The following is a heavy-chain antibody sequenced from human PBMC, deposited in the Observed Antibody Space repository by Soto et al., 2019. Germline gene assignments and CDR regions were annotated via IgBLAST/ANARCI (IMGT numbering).Heavy chain of an antibody. Sequence: GGSLRLSCAASGFTFSRNAMSWVRQAPGKGLEWVSAISDSGGSTYYADSVKGRFTISRDNSKNTLYLQMNSLRAEDTAVYYCAKDPANGNFDYWGQGTLVTVSS. D-gene: IGHD2-8*01. V-gene: IGHV3-23*01. CDR3: AKDPANGNFDY. J-gene: IGHJ4*02. CDR1: GFTFSRNA. CDR2: ISDSGGST.